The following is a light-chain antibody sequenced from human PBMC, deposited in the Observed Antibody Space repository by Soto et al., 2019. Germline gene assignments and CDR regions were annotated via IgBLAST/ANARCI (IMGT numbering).Light chain of an antibody. CDR1: QRISSW. CDR3: QQYNSYPWT. Sequence: DLQMTQSPSTLSPSVGDRVTITCRASQRISSWLAWYQQKPGKAPKILIYKTSSLESGVPSRFSGSGSETEFTVTIRSLQPDDFATYYCQQYNSYPWTFGQGTKVEIK. CDR2: KTS. J-gene: IGKJ1*01. V-gene: IGKV1-5*03.